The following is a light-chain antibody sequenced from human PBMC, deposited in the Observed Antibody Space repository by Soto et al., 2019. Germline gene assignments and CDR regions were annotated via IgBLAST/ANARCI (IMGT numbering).Light chain of an antibody. V-gene: IGKV3-15*01. J-gene: IGKJ1*01. CDR1: QGVSRK. Sequence: DIVMTQSPATLSVAPGERVTFSCRASQGVSRKLAWYQHKPGQAPRLLISGASTGATGIPARFSGSGSGTEFTLTISSLQSEDCAIYYCQQYGSSRWTFAQGTKV. CDR2: GAS. CDR3: QQYGSSRWT.